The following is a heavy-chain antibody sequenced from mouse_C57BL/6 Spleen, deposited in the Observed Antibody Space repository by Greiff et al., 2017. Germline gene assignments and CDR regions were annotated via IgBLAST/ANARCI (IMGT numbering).Heavy chain of an antibody. CDR3: DGTTVGDYYAMDY. D-gene: IGHD1-1*01. CDR1: GYTFTDYY. CDR2: IFPGSGST. J-gene: IGHJ4*01. Sequence: QVQLQQSGPELVKPGASVKISCKASGYTFTDYYINWVKQRPGQGLEWIGWIFPGSGSTYYNEKFKGKATLTVDKSSSTAYMLLSSLTSEDSAVYFCDGTTVGDYYAMDYWGQGTSVTVSS. V-gene: IGHV1-75*01.